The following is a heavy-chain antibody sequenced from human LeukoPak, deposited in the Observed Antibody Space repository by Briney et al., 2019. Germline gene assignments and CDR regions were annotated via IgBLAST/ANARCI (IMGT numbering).Heavy chain of an antibody. CDR3: AKDRVTMIVVVTNFDY. CDR1: GFTFSSYE. J-gene: IGHJ4*02. V-gene: IGHV3-23*01. D-gene: IGHD3-22*01. CDR2: ISGSGGST. Sequence: GGSLRLSCAASGFTFSSYEMNWVRQAPGKGLEWVSAISGSGGSTYYADSVKGRFTISRDNSKNTLYLQMNSLRAEDTAVYYCAKDRVTMIVVVTNFDYWGQGTLVTVSS.